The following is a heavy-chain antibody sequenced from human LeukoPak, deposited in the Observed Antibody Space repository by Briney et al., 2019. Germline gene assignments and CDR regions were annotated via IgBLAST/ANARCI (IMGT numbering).Heavy chain of an antibody. Sequence: SETLSLTCAVYGGSFSVYYWSWIRQPPGKGLEWIGEINHSGSTNYNPSLKSRVTISVDTSKNQFSLKLSSVTAADTAVYYCARGYDILTGQVGAFDIWGQGTMVTVSS. J-gene: IGHJ3*02. CDR1: GGSFSVYY. D-gene: IGHD3-9*01. CDR2: INHSGST. V-gene: IGHV4-34*01. CDR3: ARGYDILTGQVGAFDI.